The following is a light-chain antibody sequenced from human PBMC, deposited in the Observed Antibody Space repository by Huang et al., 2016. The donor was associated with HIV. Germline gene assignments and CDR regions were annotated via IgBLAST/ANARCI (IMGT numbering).Light chain of an antibody. CDR2: AAS. CDR3: QQYYGTPT. V-gene: IGKV1-NL1*01. Sequence: GDRVTITCRASQGVSNSLAWYQQKPGKAPKLLLYAASRLASGVPSRFGGSGSGTHYTLTISSLQAEDFATYYCQQYYGTPTFGLGTKLEIK. CDR1: QGVSNS. J-gene: IGKJ2*01.